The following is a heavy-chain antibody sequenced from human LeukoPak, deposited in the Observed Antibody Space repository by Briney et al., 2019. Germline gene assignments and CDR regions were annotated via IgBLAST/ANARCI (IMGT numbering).Heavy chain of an antibody. Sequence: GGSLRLSCAASGFIFSDYYMTWIRQAPGKGLEWVSYISSSGSTIYYADSVKGRFTISRDNAKNSLDLQMNSLRVEDTAVYYCARPPLESGSYGPDYWGQGTLVTVSS. J-gene: IGHJ4*02. CDR1: GFIFSDYY. V-gene: IGHV3-11*01. D-gene: IGHD1-26*01. CDR2: ISSSGSTI. CDR3: ARPPLESGSYGPDY.